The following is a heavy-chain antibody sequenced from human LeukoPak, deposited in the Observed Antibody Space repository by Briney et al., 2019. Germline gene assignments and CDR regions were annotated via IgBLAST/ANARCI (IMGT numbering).Heavy chain of an antibody. CDR1: GFTLSDYY. V-gene: IGHV3-11*01. CDR3: ARAPNSAYFDP. D-gene: IGHD5-12*01. Sequence: GGSLRLSCAASGFTLSDYYMSWIRQAPGNGLGWVSYISSSGSTIYYADSVKGRFTICRDNAKNSLYLQMNSLRAEDTAVYYCARAPNSAYFDPWGQGTLVTVSS. CDR2: ISSSGSTI. J-gene: IGHJ5*02.